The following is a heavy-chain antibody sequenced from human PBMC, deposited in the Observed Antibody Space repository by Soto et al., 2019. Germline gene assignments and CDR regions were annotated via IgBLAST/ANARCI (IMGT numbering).Heavy chain of an antibody. Sequence: QMQLVESGGGMVQPGRSLRLSCAASGFTFSSYAMHWVRQAPGKGLEWVAVISYDGSYKHYADSVKGRFTISRDNSNNTLYLQMNSLRAEDTAVYYCARDPGYSYGSRGVDYWGQRTLVTVSS. D-gene: IGHD5-18*01. V-gene: IGHV3-30-3*01. CDR1: GFTFSSYA. CDR3: ARDPGYSYGSRGVDY. J-gene: IGHJ4*02. CDR2: ISYDGSYK.